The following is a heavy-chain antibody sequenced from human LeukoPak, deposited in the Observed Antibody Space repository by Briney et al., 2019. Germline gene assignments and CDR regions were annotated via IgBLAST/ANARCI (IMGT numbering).Heavy chain of an antibody. V-gene: IGHV3-23*01. Sequence: SGGSLRLSCAASGFTFSSYAMSWVRQAPGKGLEWVSAISGSGGSTYYADSVKGRFTISRDNSKNTLYLQMNSLRAEDTAVYYCASPMSRIVVVPAAMSYWGQGTLVTVSS. J-gene: IGHJ4*02. CDR3: ASPMSRIVVVPAAMSY. CDR2: ISGSGGST. D-gene: IGHD2-2*01. CDR1: GFTFSSYA.